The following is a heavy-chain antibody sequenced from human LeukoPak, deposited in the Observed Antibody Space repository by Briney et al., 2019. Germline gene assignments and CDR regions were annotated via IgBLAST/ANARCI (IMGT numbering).Heavy chain of an antibody. Sequence: GGSLRLSCAASGFTFKTYGMHWVCQAPGKGLDWVAFIEKDGSNKYYADSVKGRFTVSRDNSKNRLYLQMNSLRPEETALYYCAKDLEQWPAVPEYWGQGTLVIVSS. CDR3: AKDLEQWPAVPEY. J-gene: IGHJ4*02. D-gene: IGHD6-19*01. CDR1: GFTFKTYG. V-gene: IGHV3-30*02. CDR2: IEKDGSNK.